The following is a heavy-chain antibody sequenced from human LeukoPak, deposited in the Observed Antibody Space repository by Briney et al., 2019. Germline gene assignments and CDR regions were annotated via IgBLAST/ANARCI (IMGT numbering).Heavy chain of an antibody. CDR2: ISSSGGST. Sequence: AGGSLRLSCAASGFTFSSYAMSWVRQAPGKGLEWVSGISSSGGSTYYADSVKGRFTMTRDNSKNTLYLQMNSLRAEDTAVYYCAKGNQGAEGSGSYLVPLDDRGQGTLVTVSS. CDR3: AKGNQGAEGSGSYLVPLDD. J-gene: IGHJ4*02. CDR1: GFTFSSYA. D-gene: IGHD3-10*01. V-gene: IGHV3-23*01.